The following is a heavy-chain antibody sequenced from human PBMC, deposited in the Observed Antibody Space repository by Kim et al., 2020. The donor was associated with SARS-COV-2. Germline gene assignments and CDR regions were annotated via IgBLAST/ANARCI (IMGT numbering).Heavy chain of an antibody. J-gene: IGHJ6*04. CDR2: ISYDGSNK. Sequence: GGSLRLSCAASGFTFSSYGMHWVRQAPGKGLEWVAVISYDGSNKYYADSVQGRFTLSRDNSKNTLYLQMHSLRAEDTAVYYCAKESGSGSYYAWTYYYYGMDGWGKGTTVTVCS. D-gene: IGHD3-10*01. CDR1: GFTFSSYG. V-gene: IGHV3-30*18. CDR3: AKESGSGSYYAWTYYYYGMDG.